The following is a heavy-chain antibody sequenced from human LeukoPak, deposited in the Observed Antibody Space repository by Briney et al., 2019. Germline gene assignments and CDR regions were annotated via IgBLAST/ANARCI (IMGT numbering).Heavy chain of an antibody. CDR3: ANWVAHLDL. Sequence: QTGGSLRLPCAASGFTFSRYAITWVRQGPGKGLEWVSDISGTGSNTHYADSVKGRFTISRDNSKNTLYLQMNSLRDEDTAVYYCANWVAHLDLWGKGTTVIVSS. D-gene: IGHD5-12*01. J-gene: IGHJ6*04. CDR1: GFTFSRYA. V-gene: IGHV3-23*01. CDR2: ISGTGSNT.